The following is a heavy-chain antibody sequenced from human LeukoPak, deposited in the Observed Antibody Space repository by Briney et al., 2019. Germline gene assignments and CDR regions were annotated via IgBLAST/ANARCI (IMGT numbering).Heavy chain of an antibody. CDR3: ARGIAAAGINWFDP. CDR2: IKQDGSEK. J-gene: IGHJ5*02. CDR1: GFTFSSYW. Sequence: GGSLRLSCAASGFTFSSYWMSWVRQAPGKGLEWVANIKQDGSEKYYVDSVKGRFTISRDNAKNSLYLQMNSLRAEDTAAYYCARGIAAAGINWFDPWGQGTLVTVSS. D-gene: IGHD6-13*01. V-gene: IGHV3-7*01.